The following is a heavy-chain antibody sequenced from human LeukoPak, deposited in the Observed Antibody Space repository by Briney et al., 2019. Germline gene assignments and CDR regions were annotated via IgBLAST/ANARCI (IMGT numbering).Heavy chain of an antibody. D-gene: IGHD2-2*01. CDR3: AGGPVVRIPYYYYGMDV. Sequence: GGSLRLSCAASGFTFSSYAMSWVRQAPGKGLEWVPAISGSGGSTYYADSVKGRFTISRDNSKNTLYLQMNSLRAEDTAVYYCAGGPVVRIPYYYYGMDVWGQGTTVTVSS. CDR2: ISGSGGST. CDR1: GFTFSSYA. V-gene: IGHV3-23*01. J-gene: IGHJ6*02.